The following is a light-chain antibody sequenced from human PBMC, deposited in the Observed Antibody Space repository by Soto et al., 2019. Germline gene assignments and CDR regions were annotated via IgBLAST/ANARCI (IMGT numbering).Light chain of an antibody. CDR3: QQRSNGLT. CDR2: DAS. J-gene: IGKJ4*01. V-gene: IGKV3-11*01. CDR1: QSVSSY. Sequence: EIVLTQSPATLSLSPGERATLSCRASQSVSSYLAWYQQKPGQAPRLLIYDASNRATGIPARFSGGGSGTDFTLTISSLEHEDFAVYYCQQRSNGLTFGGGTKVEIK.